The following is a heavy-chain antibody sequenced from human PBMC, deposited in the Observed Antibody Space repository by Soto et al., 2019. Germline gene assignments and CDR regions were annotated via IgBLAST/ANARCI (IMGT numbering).Heavy chain of an antibody. D-gene: IGHD4-17*01. V-gene: IGHV4-30-2*01. CDR2: IYHSGST. Sequence: SETLSVTCAVSGGSISSGGYSCSWIRQPPGKGLEWIGYIYHSGSTYYNPSLKSRVTISVDRSKNQFSLKLSSVTAADTAVYYCARGVTTVTTFDYWGQGTLVTVS. CDR1: GGSISSGGYS. J-gene: IGHJ4*02. CDR3: ARGVTTVTTFDY.